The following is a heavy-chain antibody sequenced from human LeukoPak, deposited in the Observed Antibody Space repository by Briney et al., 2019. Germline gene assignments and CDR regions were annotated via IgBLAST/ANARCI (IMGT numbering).Heavy chain of an antibody. CDR2: ISTSASTI. J-gene: IGHJ4*02. Sequence: PGGSLRLSCAASGFTFSSYEMKWVRQAPGKGLEWVSYISTSASTIYYADSVKGRFTSSRDNAKNSLYLQMNSLRAEYTAVYYCARRGTSRSSYYFDYWGQGTLVTVSS. CDR1: GFTFSSYE. V-gene: IGHV3-48*03. CDR3: ARRGTSRSSYYFDY.